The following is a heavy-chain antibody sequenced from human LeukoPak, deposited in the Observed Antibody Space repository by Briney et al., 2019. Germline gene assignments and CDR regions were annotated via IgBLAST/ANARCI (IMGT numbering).Heavy chain of an antibody. CDR3: ARVGCSGGSCYSEGYYFDY. D-gene: IGHD2-15*01. Sequence: SVKVSCKASGGTFSSYAISWVRQAPGQGLEWMGGIIPIFGTANYAQKFQGRVTITADESTSTAYMELSSLRSEDTAVYYCARVGCSGGSCYSEGYYFDYWGQGTLVTVSS. V-gene: IGHV1-69*01. J-gene: IGHJ4*02. CDR2: IIPIFGTA. CDR1: GGTFSSYA.